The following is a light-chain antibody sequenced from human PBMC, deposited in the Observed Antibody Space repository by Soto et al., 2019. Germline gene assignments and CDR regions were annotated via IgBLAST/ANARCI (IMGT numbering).Light chain of an antibody. V-gene: IGKV3-20*01. J-gene: IGKJ1*01. CDR1: QSVNSDF. Sequence: DIVLTQSPGTLSLSPGERATLSCRASQSVNSDFLAWYQQKPGQAPSLLIYGASSRAPGIPDRFTGSGSGTDFSLTISRLEPEDCAVYYCQQYGISPWTFGQGTKVEIK. CDR2: GAS. CDR3: QQYGISPWT.